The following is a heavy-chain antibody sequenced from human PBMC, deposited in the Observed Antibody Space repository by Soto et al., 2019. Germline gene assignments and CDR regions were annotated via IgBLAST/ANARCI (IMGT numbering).Heavy chain of an antibody. D-gene: IGHD3-10*01. CDR1: GFIFTNYW. J-gene: IGHJ6*02. Sequence: GESLKISCKGSGFIFTNYWIGWVRQMPGKGLKWMGIIYPADSNVRYSPSFQGQVTISVDKSISTAYLQWTSLKASDTAIYYCARQYYYGSVVNYYYYGMDVWGQGTTVTVSS. CDR3: ARQYYYGSVVNYYYYGMDV. CDR2: IYPADSNV. V-gene: IGHV5-51*01.